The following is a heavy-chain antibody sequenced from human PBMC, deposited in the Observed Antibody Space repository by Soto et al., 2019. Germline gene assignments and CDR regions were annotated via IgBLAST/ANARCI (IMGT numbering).Heavy chain of an antibody. V-gene: IGHV3-23*01. CDR1: GFTFSSYA. CDR2: ISGSGGST. Sequence: GGSLRLSCAASGFTFSSYAMSWVRQAPGKGLEWVSAISGSGGSTYYADSVKGRFTISRDNSKNTLYLQMNSLRAEDTAVYYCATDTTYYYDSSGYDYWGQGTLVTVSS. J-gene: IGHJ4*02. D-gene: IGHD3-22*01. CDR3: ATDTTYYYDSSGYDY.